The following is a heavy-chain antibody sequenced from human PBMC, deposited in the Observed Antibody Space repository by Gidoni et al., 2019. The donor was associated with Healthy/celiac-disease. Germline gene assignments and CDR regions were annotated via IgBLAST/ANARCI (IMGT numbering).Heavy chain of an antibody. CDR3: ARRGSFYYDSSGYSHLGYFDY. J-gene: IGHJ4*02. Sequence: QGQLQQGGAGLLTPSETRYLTCAVYAGSFSDYYWSWIRQPPGKGLAWIGEISHSGSTNYNPSLTSRVTISVDTSTNQFSLKLSSVTAADTAVYYCARRGSFYYDSSGYSHLGYFDYWGQGTLVTVSS. CDR2: ISHSGST. D-gene: IGHD3-22*01. V-gene: IGHV4-34*01. CDR1: AGSFSDYY.